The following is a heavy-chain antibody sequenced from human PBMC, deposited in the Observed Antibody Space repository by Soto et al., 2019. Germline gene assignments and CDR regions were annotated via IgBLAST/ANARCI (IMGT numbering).Heavy chain of an antibody. Sequence: EGQLVQSGGGLVQPGGSLRLSCTASGFAFDDYYMDSVRQVPGKGLEWIGRTRDKPNNYAAEYVASVKGRFTISRDASKDSMYLQMNTVKTEDTAVYYCARDTGGSYDYWGQGALVIVSS. CDR1: GFAFDDYY. CDR2: TRDKPNNYAA. CDR3: ARDTGGSYDY. V-gene: IGHV3-72*01. J-gene: IGHJ4*02. D-gene: IGHD1-26*01.